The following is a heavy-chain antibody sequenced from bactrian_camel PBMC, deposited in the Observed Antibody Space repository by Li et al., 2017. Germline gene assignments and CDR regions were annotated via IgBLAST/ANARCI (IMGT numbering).Heavy chain of an antibody. D-gene: IGHD1*01. J-gene: IGHJ6*01. Sequence: VQLVESGGGSVQAGGSLKFSCVASGVTYNIYCMGWFRQPPGKEREGVAAIDSDGSTSYADSVKGRFTISKNSKNTFYLQMNQLKPEDTAMYYCAASRWVTWARELLESDFHFWGQGTQVTVS. CDR3: AASRWVTWARELLESDFHF. V-gene: IGHV3S53*01. CDR1: GVTYNIYC. CDR2: IDSDGST.